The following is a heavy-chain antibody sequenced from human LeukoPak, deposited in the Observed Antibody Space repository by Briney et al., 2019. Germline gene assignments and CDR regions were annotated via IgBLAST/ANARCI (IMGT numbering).Heavy chain of an antibody. V-gene: IGHV3-30*18. CDR2: ISYDGSNK. D-gene: IGHD5-12*01. CDR3: AKDENSGYGY. CDR1: GFTFSSYG. J-gene: IGHJ4*02. Sequence: GGSLRLSCAASGFTFSSYGMHWVRQAPGKGLEWVAVISYDGSNKYYADSVKGRFTMSRDNSKNTLYLQMNSLRAEDTAVYYCAKDENSGYGYWGQGTLVTVSS.